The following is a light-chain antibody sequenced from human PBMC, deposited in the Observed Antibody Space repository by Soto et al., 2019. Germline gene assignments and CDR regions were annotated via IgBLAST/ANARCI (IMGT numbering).Light chain of an antibody. CDR1: SSDVGGHNY. J-gene: IGLJ1*01. CDR3: NSYTTSSTYV. V-gene: IGLV2-14*01. Sequence: QSALTQPASVSGSPGQSITISCTGTSSDVGGHNYVSWYQQHPGKVPKLIIYEVSLRPSGVPSRFSGSKSGNTASLTISGLQAEDEADYYCNSYTTSSTYVFGTGTKVT. CDR2: EVS.